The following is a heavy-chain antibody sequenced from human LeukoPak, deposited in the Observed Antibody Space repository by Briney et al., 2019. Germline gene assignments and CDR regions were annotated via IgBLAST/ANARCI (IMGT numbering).Heavy chain of an antibody. J-gene: IGHJ3*02. CDR3: ARSRGDIRPDALDI. CDR2: ITARSTSI. V-gene: IGHV3-21*01. Sequence: GGSLRLSCAASGFTLSYYNMNWVRQAPGKGLEWVSSITARSTSIYYAGSVRGRFTISRDNAKSSLYLQMNSLRAEDTAVYYCARSRGDIRPDALDIWGQGTMVTVSS. CDR1: GFTLSYYN. D-gene: IGHD4-17*01.